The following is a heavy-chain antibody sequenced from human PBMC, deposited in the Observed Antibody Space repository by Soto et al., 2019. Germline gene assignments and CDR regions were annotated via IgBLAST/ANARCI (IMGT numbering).Heavy chain of an antibody. CDR2: INHSGGA. CDR3: ARPANDYYGSSDYYHDAFDI. CDR1: NGSFSGYY. J-gene: IGHJ3*02. D-gene: IGHD3-22*01. Sequence: PSETLSLTCAIYNGSFSGYYWSWIRLTPGKGLEWIGEINHSGGANYNPSLKSRVSMSVDTSKNQFSLRLNSVTAADTAVYYCARPANDYYGSSDYYHDAFDIWGQGRMVTVSS. V-gene: IGHV4-34*01.